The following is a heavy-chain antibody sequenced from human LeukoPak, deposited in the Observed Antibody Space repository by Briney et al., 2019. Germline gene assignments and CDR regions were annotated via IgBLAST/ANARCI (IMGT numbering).Heavy chain of an antibody. CDR2: IYYSGST. J-gene: IGHJ4*02. CDR3: ASLRERSYYARGFDY. CDR1: GGSINSYY. V-gene: IGHV4-59*08. Sequence: SETLSLTCTVSGGSINSYYWSWIRQPPGKGLEWIGYIYYSGSTNYIPSLKSRVTISVDTSKNQFSLKLSSVTAADTAVYYCASLRERSYYARGFDYWGQGTLVTVSS. D-gene: IGHD3-3*01.